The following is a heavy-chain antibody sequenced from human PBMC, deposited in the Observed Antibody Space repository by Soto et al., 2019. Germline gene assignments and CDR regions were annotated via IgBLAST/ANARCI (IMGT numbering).Heavy chain of an antibody. D-gene: IGHD3-16*02. CDR2: IFYSGTS. J-gene: IGHJ4*02. CDR1: GGSITSDTYY. CDR3: ARMLDDYIWGSYPNPLQHYDVDD. V-gene: IGHV4-39*01. Sequence: QLQLQESGPGLVKPSETLSLTCTVSGGSITSDTYYWGWTRQPPGKGLEWIGTIFYSGTSYFSPSLKKRVTISVDTSKNRFSLRLTSGTAADTAVYFCARMLDDYIWGSYPNPLQHYDVDDWGQGTLVTVSS.